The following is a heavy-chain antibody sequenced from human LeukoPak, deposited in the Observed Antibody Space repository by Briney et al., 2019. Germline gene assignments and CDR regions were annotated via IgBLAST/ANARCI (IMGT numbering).Heavy chain of an antibody. J-gene: IGHJ4*02. D-gene: IGHD5-18*01. V-gene: IGHV3-30-3*01. CDR3: ARGIQLWVAGKPGDY. CDR2: ISYDGSNK. Sequence: GGSLRLSCAASGFTFSSYAMHWVRQAPGKGLEWVAVISYDGSNKYYADSVKGRFTISRDNSKNTLYLQMNSLRAEDTAVYYCARGIQLWVAGKPGDYWGQGTLVTVSS. CDR1: GFTFSSYA.